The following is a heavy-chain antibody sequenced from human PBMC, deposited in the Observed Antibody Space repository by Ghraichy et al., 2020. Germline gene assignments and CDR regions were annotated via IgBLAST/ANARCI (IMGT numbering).Heavy chain of an antibody. V-gene: IGHV4-59*01. CDR1: GGSTSGYY. Sequence: SETLSLTCSVSGGSTSGYYWSWIRQPPGKGLECVAYIFYRGNTFYNPSLKSRVTISINTSTNQVSLTLRSVTAADTAVYYCARVPAPRDYYDTRGFSDYWGQGTLVTVSS. D-gene: IGHD3-22*01. CDR2: IFYRGNT. J-gene: IGHJ4*02. CDR3: ARVPAPRDYYDTRGFSDY.